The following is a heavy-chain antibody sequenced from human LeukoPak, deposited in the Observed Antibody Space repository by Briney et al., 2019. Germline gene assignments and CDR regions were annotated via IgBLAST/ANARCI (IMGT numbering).Heavy chain of an antibody. Sequence: PSETLSLTCAVYGGSFSDYFWSWIRQPPGKGLEWIGEISHSGSTTYNPSLRSRVTISGDTSKKQFSLKLSSVTAADTAVYYCARDIWNWGQGTLVTVSS. D-gene: IGHD2-21*01. CDR2: ISHSGST. CDR3: ARDIWN. J-gene: IGHJ4*02. V-gene: IGHV4-34*01. CDR1: GGSFSDYF.